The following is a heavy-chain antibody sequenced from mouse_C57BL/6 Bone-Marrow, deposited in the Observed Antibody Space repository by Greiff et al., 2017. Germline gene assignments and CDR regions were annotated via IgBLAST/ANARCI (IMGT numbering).Heavy chain of an antibody. V-gene: IGHV1-42*01. D-gene: IGHD1-1*01. CDR1: GYSFTGYY. CDR2: INPSTGGT. CDR3: AREDTTVGWYFDV. J-gene: IGHJ1*03. Sequence: EVQLQQSGPELVKPGASVKISCKASGYSFTGYYMNWVKQSPEKSLEWIGEINPSTGGTTYNQKFKAKATLTVDKSSSTAYMQLKSLTSEDSAVYYCAREDTTVGWYFDVWGTGTTVTVSS.